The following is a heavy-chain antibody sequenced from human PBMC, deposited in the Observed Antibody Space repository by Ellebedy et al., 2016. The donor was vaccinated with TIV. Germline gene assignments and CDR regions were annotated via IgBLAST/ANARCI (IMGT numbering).Heavy chain of an antibody. CDR1: GFTFSSHD. CDR3: ARASAGLDY. Sequence: PGGSLRLSCAASGFTFSSHDTHWVRQGTGKGLEWVSAIGSAGDTSYSGSVKGRFTVYRENGKNSVYLQMNSLRAEDTAVYYCARASAGLDYWGQGTLVTVSS. CDR2: IGSAGDT. D-gene: IGHD6-13*01. V-gene: IGHV3-13*01. J-gene: IGHJ4*02.